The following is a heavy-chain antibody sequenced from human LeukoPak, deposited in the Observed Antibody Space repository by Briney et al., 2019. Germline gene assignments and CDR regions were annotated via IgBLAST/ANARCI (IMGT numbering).Heavy chain of an antibody. J-gene: IGHJ4*02. CDR1: GFTFSSYW. V-gene: IGHV3-74*01. CDR3: ARSVYDSGGYYRVLDY. D-gene: IGHD3-22*01. CDR2: IDSDGSTT. Sequence: GGSLRLSCAASGFTFSSYWMHWVRQATGKGLVWVSRIDSDGSTTSYADSVKGRFTISRDNAKNTLYLQMNSLRAEDTAVYYCARSVYDSGGYYRVLDYWGQGTLVTVSS.